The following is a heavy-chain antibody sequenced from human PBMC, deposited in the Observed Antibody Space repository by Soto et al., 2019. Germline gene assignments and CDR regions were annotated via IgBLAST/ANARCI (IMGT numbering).Heavy chain of an antibody. V-gene: IGHV4-30-2*01. Sequence: SETLSLTCAVSGGSISNGGYSWSWLRQPPGKGLEWIGFVSHSGNTYYNPSLRSRVIISIDKSRNHFSLGLKSVTAADTAMYYCARTSYDILTGRLDAFDVWGQGTMVTVS. D-gene: IGHD3-9*01. J-gene: IGHJ3*01. CDR2: VSHSGNT. CDR1: GGSISNGGYS. CDR3: ARTSYDILTGRLDAFDV.